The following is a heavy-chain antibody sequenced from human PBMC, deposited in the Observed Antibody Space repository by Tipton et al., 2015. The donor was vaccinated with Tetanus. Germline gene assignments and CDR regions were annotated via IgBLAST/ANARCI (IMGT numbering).Heavy chain of an antibody. V-gene: IGHV3-23*01. CDR2: ISSSGRNT. CDR3: ATTGRERWLPMIFDS. CDR1: GFAFRSYA. J-gene: IGHJ4*01. D-gene: IGHD5-24*01. Sequence: SLRLSCAASGFAFRSYAMSWIRQAPGKGLEWVSAISSSGRNTYYADSVKGRFTIARDNSNNTLHLQMNSLRVDDTAVYFCATTGRERWLPMIFDSWGRGTLVIVSS.